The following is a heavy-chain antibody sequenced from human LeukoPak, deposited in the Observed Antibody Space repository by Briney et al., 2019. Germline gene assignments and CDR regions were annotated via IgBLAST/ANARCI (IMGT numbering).Heavy chain of an antibody. CDR3: ATYSSLNRREFQF. CDR2: IETDGSEK. CDR1: GFTFSNYW. D-gene: IGHD3-22*01. V-gene: IGHV3-7*01. Sequence: GGSLRLSCEGSGFTFSNYWMGWVRQAPGKGLQWVANIETDGSEKYYVDSVKGRFTISRDNAKNSLYLQMNSLRAEDTAVYYCATYSSLNRREFQFWGQGTLLTVSS. J-gene: IGHJ1*01.